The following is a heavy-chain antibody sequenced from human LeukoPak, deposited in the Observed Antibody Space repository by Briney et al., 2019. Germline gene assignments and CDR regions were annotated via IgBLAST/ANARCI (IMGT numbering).Heavy chain of an antibody. V-gene: IGHV4-59*01. Sequence: SETLSLTCTVSGGSISSYYWSWIRQPPGKGLEGIGYIYYSGSTNYNPSLKSRVTISVDTSKNQFSLKLSSVTAADTAVYYCARGRASSSWFIPFDYWGQGTLVTVSS. D-gene: IGHD6-13*01. CDR1: GGSISSYY. CDR3: ARGRASSSWFIPFDY. CDR2: IYYSGST. J-gene: IGHJ4*02.